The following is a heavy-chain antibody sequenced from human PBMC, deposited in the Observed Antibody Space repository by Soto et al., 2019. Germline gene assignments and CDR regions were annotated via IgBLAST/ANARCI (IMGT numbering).Heavy chain of an antibody. CDR2: ISGSGGST. V-gene: IGHV3-23*01. Sequence: PGGSLRLSCAASGFTFSSYAMSWVRQAPGKGLEWVSAISGSGGSTYYADSVKGRFTISRDNSKNTLYLQMNSLRAEDTAVYYCAKAEGMSQLWLIDYYYYGMDVWGQGTTVTVSS. CDR3: AKAEGMSQLWLIDYYYYGMDV. CDR1: GFTFSSYA. J-gene: IGHJ6*02. D-gene: IGHD5-18*01.